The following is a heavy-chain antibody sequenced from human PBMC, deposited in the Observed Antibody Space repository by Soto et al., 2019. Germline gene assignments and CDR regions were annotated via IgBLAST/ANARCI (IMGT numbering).Heavy chain of an antibody. J-gene: IGHJ4*02. V-gene: IGHV3-53*01. D-gene: IGHD5-18*01. Sequence: PGGSLRLSCAASGFTVSSNYMSWVRQAPGKGLEWVSVIYSGGSTYYADSVKGRFTISRDNSKNTLYLQMNSLRAEDTAVYYCAREGRGEAGLYSYAHFDYWGQGTLVTV. CDR2: IYSGGST. CDR1: GFTVSSNY. CDR3: AREGRGEAGLYSYAHFDY.